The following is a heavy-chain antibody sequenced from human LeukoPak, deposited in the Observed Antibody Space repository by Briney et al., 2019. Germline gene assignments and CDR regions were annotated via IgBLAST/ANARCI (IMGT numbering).Heavy chain of an antibody. CDR3: AKGRVAQMITQYYHMGV. J-gene: IGHJ6*02. CDR1: GFTFSRYG. V-gene: IGHV3-33*06. Sequence: GGSLRLSCVASGFTFSRYGMHWVRQAPGKGLEWVAVLWYDGSKEYYVDSVKGRFTISRDDSKNALYLQMNSLRVEDTAVYYCAKGRVAQMITQYYHMGVWGQETTVTVSS. CDR2: LWYDGSKE. D-gene: IGHD3-16*01.